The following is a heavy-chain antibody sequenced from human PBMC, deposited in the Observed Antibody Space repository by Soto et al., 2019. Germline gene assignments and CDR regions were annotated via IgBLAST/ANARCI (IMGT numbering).Heavy chain of an antibody. CDR3: ARHVTIFGGYDGFDL. D-gene: IGHD3-3*01. V-gene: IGHV4-39*01. Sequence: SETLSLTCTVSGGTISSNGYYWGCLRPPPGQGLEWIRSIYHSGSTYYNPSLRSRVTISVDTSKNQFSLKLSSVTAADMAVYSCARHVTIFGGYDGFDLWGQGTMVTVSS. CDR1: GGTISSNGYY. CDR2: IYHSGST. J-gene: IGHJ3*01.